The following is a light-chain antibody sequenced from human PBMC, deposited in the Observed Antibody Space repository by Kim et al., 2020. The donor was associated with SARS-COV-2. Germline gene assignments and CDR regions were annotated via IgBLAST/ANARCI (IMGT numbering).Light chain of an antibody. Sequence: VSPGERATLSCRASRSIRRDLAWYQQRPGQTPRLLIYGTSTRATDIPARFSGSGSGTEFTLTISSLQSEDSAIYYCQQYNNWPLTFGGGTKVDIK. CDR2: GTS. V-gene: IGKV3-15*01. CDR1: RSIRRD. CDR3: QQYNNWPLT. J-gene: IGKJ4*01.